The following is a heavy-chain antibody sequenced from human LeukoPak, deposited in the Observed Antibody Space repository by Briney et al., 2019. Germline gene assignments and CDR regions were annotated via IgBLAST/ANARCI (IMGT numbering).Heavy chain of an antibody. CDR2: MNPNSANT. CDR1: GYTFTSYG. J-gene: IGHJ6*02. CDR3: ARLASSSWPLYYYYGMDV. Sequence: ASVKVSCKASGYTFTSYGINGVRQATGQELEWMGWMNPNSANTGYAQKFQGRVTMTRNTSISTAYMELSSLRSEDTAVYYCARLASSSWPLYYYYGMDVWGQGTTVTVSS. V-gene: IGHV1-8*01. D-gene: IGHD6-13*01.